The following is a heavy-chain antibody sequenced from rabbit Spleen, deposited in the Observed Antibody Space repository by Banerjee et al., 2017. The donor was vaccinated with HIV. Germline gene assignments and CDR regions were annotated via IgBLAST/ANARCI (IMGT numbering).Heavy chain of an antibody. CDR2: IYTGDVST. CDR3: ARDLAGYVGFGYISYLAL. CDR1: GFAFNSYS. D-gene: IGHD4-2*01. Sequence: QEQLVESGGGLVQSGGSLTLSCATSGFAFNSYSMSWVRQAPGKGLEWIACIYTGDVSTYYASWAKGRFTISRSTSLNTVDLKMTSLTAADTATYFCARDLAGYVGFGYISYLALWGQGTLVTVS. V-gene: IGHV1S47*01. J-gene: IGHJ6*01.